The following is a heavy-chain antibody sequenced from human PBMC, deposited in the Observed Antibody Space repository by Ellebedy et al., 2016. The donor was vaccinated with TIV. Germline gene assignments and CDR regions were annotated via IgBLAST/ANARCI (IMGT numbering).Heavy chain of an antibody. V-gene: IGHV5-51*01. D-gene: IGHD3-22*01. Sequence: KVSCXGSGYSFTTYWIGWVRQMPGKGLEWMGIIYPGDSDTRYSPSFQGQVTISADKSISTAYLQWSSLKASDTAMYYCARPYDSSGDDAFDIWGQGTMVTVSS. CDR1: GYSFTTYW. J-gene: IGHJ3*02. CDR3: ARPYDSSGDDAFDI. CDR2: IYPGDSDT.